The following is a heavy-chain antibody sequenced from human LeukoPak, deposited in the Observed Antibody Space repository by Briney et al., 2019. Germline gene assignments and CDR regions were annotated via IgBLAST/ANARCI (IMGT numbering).Heavy chain of an antibody. CDR2: IYSGGST. J-gene: IGHJ4*02. CDR1: GFTFSSYG. CDR3: ARDRHSASGSFSD. Sequence: PGGTLRLSCAASGFTFSSYGMSWVRQAPGKGLEWVSLIYSGGSTYYADSVKGRFTISRDNSKNTLYLQMNSLRAEDTAVYYCARDRHSASGSFSDWGQGTLVTVSS. V-gene: IGHV3-66*01. D-gene: IGHD3-10*01.